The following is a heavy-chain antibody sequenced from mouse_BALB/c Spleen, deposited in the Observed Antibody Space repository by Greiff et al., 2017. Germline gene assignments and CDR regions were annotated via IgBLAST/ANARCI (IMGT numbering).Heavy chain of an antibody. D-gene: IGHD2-1*01. V-gene: IGHV5-4*02. Sequence: EVMLVESGGGLVKPGGSLKLSCAASGFTFSDYYMYWVRQTPEKRLEWVATISDGGSYTYYPDSVKGRFTISRDNAKNNLYLQMSSLKSEDTAMYYCARDNYGNYEAMDYWGQGTSVTVSS. CDR1: GFTFSDYY. CDR3: ARDNYGNYEAMDY. CDR2: ISDGGSYT. J-gene: IGHJ4*01.